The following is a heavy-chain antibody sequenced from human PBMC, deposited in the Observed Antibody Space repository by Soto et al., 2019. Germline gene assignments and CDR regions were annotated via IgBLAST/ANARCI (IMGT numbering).Heavy chain of an antibody. J-gene: IGHJ5*02. D-gene: IGHD5-12*01. V-gene: IGHV3-15*01. CDR1: GFTFTNAW. Sequence: PGGSLRLSCAASGFTFTNAWMSWVRQAPGKGLEWVGRIKSKTDGGTLDYAAPVKGRFTVTRDNSKNTLFLQMNSLRVEDTAVYYCAKTMARLGGYDMNWLAPWGQGTMVTVSS. CDR3: AKTMARLGGYDMNWLAP. CDR2: IKSKTDGGTL.